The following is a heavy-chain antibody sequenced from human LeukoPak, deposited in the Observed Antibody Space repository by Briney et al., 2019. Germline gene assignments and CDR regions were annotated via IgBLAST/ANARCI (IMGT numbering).Heavy chain of an antibody. Sequence: GGSLRLSCVASGFTFSNYWMHWVRQAPGKGLVWVSRINSDGSSTSYADSVKGRFTISRDNARNTLYLQMNSLRAEDTALYYCARSQGAYNIWGQGTLVTVSS. CDR3: ARSQGAYNI. D-gene: IGHD1-1*01. J-gene: IGHJ4*02. V-gene: IGHV3-74*01. CDR2: INSDGSST. CDR1: GFTFSNYW.